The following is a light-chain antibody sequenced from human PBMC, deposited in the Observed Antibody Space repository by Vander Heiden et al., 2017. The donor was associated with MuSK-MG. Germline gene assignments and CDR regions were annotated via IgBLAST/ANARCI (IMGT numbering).Light chain of an antibody. CDR3: LQDNNCPRT. Sequence: EIVMTQSPATLSASPGERATLSCRTSDSVSSNLAWYQQRPGQAPRLLIYSASTRATGIPPRFSGSGSGTEFTLTISSLQSEDFAVYYCLQDNNCPRTFGHGTKVDIK. V-gene: IGKV3-15*01. J-gene: IGKJ3*01. CDR1: DSVSSN. CDR2: SAS.